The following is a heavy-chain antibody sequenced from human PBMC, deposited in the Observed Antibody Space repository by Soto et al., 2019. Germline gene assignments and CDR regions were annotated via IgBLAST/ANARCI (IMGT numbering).Heavy chain of an antibody. D-gene: IGHD4-17*01. V-gene: IGHV3-23*01. J-gene: IGHJ4*02. CDR2: INSGGRT. Sequence: EVQLLESGGGLVQPGGSLRLSCAASGFTFSSYTMNWVRQAPGKGLEWVSGINSGGRTYYADSVKGRFTISKDDSKNTLYIQIIRVRAEDTAVYYCAKHLRPDGVWDFDYWGQGTLVTVSS. CDR3: AKHLRPDGVWDFDY. CDR1: GFTFSSYT.